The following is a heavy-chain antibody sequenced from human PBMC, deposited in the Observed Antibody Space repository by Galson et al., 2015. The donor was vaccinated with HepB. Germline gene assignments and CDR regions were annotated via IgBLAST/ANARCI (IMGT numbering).Heavy chain of an antibody. CDR2: IYWDDDK. CDR3: AHKPWVGAFDF. V-gene: IGHV2-5*02. CDR1: GISLSTSGVG. D-gene: IGHD1-26*01. J-gene: IGHJ3*01. Sequence: PALVKPTQTLTLTCTLSGISLSTSGVGVGWIRQPPGKALEWLALIYWDDDKRYSPSLKTRVTITKDTSKSQVVLTMTDVGPVDTATYYCAHKPWVGAFDFWGQGTLVTVSS.